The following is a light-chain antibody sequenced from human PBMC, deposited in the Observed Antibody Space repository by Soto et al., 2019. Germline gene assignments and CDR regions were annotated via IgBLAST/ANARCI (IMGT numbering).Light chain of an antibody. V-gene: IGKV3-20*01. CDR1: QTVTSSF. J-gene: IGKJ1*01. CDR2: GAS. CDR3: QQYGSSPWT. Sequence: EIVLTQSPGTLSLSPGERATLSCRASQTVTSSFLGWYQQKPGQAPRLLIYGASTRATGIPDRFTGSGSGTDFTLTISGLEPEDFAVYYCQQYGSSPWTFGPGTKLDIK.